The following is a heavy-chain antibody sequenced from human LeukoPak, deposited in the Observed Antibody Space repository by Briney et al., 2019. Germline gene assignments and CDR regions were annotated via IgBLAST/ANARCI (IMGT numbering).Heavy chain of an antibody. CDR3: AKDRYSTSPCFDY. Sequence: PGRSLRLSCAASGFTFDDYAMHWVRQAPGKGLEWVSGISWNSGSVDYADSVKGRFTISRDNAKNSLYLQMNSLRAEDMALYFCAKDRYSTSPCFDYWGQGTLVTVSS. V-gene: IGHV3-9*03. CDR2: ISWNSGSV. D-gene: IGHD5-12*01. CDR1: GFTFDDYA. J-gene: IGHJ4*02.